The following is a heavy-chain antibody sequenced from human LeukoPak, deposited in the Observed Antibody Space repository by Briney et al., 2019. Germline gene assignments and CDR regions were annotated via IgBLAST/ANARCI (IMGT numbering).Heavy chain of an antibody. CDR3: ARESGGWYMRYFDY. V-gene: IGHV3-21*01. D-gene: IGHD6-19*01. J-gene: IGHJ4*02. Sequence: PGGSLRLSCAASGFTFSSYSMNWVRQAPGKGLGWVSSISSSSNYIYYADSVKGRFTISRDNAKNSLYLQMNSLRAEDTAVYYCARESGGWYMRYFDYWGQGTLATVSS. CDR2: ISSSSNYI. CDR1: GFTFSSYS.